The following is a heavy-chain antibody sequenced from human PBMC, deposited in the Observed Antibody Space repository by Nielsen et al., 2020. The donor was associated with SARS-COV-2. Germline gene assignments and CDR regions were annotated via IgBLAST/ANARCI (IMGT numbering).Heavy chain of an antibody. J-gene: IGHJ6*03. CDR3: ARGDLVVVPSPLLGLGPIFYYFCLDV. CDR2: VSHSGST. Sequence: SETLSLTCAVSGDSVSSHDWWTWVRQSPGKGLEWIGEVSHSGSTNYNPSLKSRVTLSMDKSKRQFSLRLTSVSAADTAVYFCARGDLVVVPSPLLGLGPIFYYFCLDVWGKGTTVIVSS. V-gene: IGHV4-4*02. D-gene: IGHD2-2*02. CDR1: GDSVSSHDW.